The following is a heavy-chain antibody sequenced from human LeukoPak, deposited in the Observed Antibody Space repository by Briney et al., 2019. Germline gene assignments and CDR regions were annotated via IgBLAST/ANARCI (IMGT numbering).Heavy chain of an antibody. CDR2: IYYSGAT. CDR1: GDSISTTSSTGYH. D-gene: IGHD6-13*01. CDR3: VRHGAAAGTNWFDP. Sequence: SETLSLTCTVSGDSISTTSSTGYHWVWIRQSPGKGLEWIGSIYYSGATYYNPSLKSRVTISVDTSKNQFSLKLSSVTAADTAVYYCVRHGAAAGTNWFDPWGQGTLVTVSS. J-gene: IGHJ5*02. V-gene: IGHV4-39*01.